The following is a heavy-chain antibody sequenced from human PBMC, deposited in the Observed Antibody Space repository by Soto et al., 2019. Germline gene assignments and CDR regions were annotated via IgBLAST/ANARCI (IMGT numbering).Heavy chain of an antibody. Sequence: SVKVSCKASGGTFSSYAISWVRQAPGQGLEWMGGIIPIFGTANYAQKFQGRVTITADESTSTAYMELSSLRSEDTAVYYCARVFPYHYYDSSGYTSVPSGPFDYWGQGTLVTVSS. CDR3: ARVFPYHYYDSSGYTSVPSGPFDY. CDR1: GGTFSSYA. J-gene: IGHJ4*02. V-gene: IGHV1-69*13. CDR2: IIPIFGTA. D-gene: IGHD3-22*01.